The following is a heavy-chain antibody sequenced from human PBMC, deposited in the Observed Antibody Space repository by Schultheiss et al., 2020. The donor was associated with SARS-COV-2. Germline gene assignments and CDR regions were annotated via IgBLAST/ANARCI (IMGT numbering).Heavy chain of an antibody. CDR3: ARYGEDIVVVPAAPYYYYYYMDV. J-gene: IGHJ6*03. Sequence: SETLSLTCAVYGGSFSSYYWSWIRQPPGKGLEWIGYIYYSGSTNYNPSLKSRVTISVDTSKNQFSLKLSSVTAADTAVYYCARYGEDIVVVPAAPYYYYYYMDVWGKGTTVTVSS. CDR2: IYYSGST. D-gene: IGHD2-2*01. V-gene: IGHV4-59*01. CDR1: GGSFSSYY.